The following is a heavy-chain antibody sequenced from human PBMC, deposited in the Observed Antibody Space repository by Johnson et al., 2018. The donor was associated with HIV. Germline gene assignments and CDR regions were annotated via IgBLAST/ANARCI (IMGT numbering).Heavy chain of an antibody. D-gene: IGHD2-21*01. V-gene: IGHV3-20*04. Sequence: MLLVESGGGVERPGESLRLSCVGSGFMFDDYAMSWVRQVPGKGLAWVSGIDWTGANAGYADYVKGRFTISRDNAKNSLYLQMSSLRVEDTAVYYCASGHMWSAFWGQGTMVTVSS. CDR2: IDWTGANA. CDR3: ASGHMWSAF. CDR1: GFMFDDYA. J-gene: IGHJ3*01.